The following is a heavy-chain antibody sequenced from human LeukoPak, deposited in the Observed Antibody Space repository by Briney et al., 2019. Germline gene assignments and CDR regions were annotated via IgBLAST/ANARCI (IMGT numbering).Heavy chain of an antibody. CDR1: GFTVSSNY. J-gene: IGHJ4*02. CDR3: ASPTPIGDLSLLDY. Sequence: PGGSLRLYCAASGFTVSSNYMSWVRQAPGKGLEWVSVIYSGGSTYYADSVKGGFTISRDNSKNTLYLQMNSRRVEDKDVYYCASPTPIGDLSLLDYWGQGALVTVSS. V-gene: IGHV3-53*01. D-gene: IGHD3-10*01. CDR2: IYSGGST.